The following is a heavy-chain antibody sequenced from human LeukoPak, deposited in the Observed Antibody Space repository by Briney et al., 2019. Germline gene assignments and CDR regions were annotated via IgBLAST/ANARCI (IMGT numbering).Heavy chain of an antibody. CDR1: GFTFSSYE. CDR3: ARGLGPWLVEGFDY. V-gene: IGHV3-48*03. J-gene: IGHJ4*02. CDR2: ISSSGSTI. D-gene: IGHD6-19*01. Sequence: PGGSLRLSCAASGFTFSSYEMNWVRQAPGKGLEWVSYISSSGSTIYYADSVKGRFTISRDNAKNSLYLQMNSLRAEDTAVYYCARGLGPWLVEGFDYWGPGTLVTVSS.